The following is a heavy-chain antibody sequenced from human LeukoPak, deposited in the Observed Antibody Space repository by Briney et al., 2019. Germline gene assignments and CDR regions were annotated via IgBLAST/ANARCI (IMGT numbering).Heavy chain of an antibody. CDR3: ARDQEPDAFDI. CDR1: GFPFDNYA. Sequence: SGGSLRLSCAASGFPFDNYAMHWVRQAPGKGLEWVSSISWNSGSIGYVDSVKGRFTISRDNAKNSLYLQMNSLRAEDTAVYYCARDQEPDAFDIWGQGTMVTVSS. J-gene: IGHJ3*02. CDR2: ISWNSGSI. D-gene: IGHD1-26*01. V-gene: IGHV3-9*01.